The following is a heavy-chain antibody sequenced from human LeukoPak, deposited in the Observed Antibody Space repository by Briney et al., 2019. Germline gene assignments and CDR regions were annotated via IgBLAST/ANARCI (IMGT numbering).Heavy chain of an antibody. CDR1: GGSITSYH. D-gene: IGHD6-19*01. CDR2: IHTSGST. J-gene: IGHJ4*02. CDR3: AGRAQTTGWSFDY. Sequence: PSETLFLTCLVSGGSITSYHWTWIRQPAGKGLQWIGQIHTSGSTNYNPSLKSRVAMSVDTSKNQFSLDLSSVTAADTAVYYCAGRAQTTGWSFDYWGQGALVTVSS. V-gene: IGHV4-4*07.